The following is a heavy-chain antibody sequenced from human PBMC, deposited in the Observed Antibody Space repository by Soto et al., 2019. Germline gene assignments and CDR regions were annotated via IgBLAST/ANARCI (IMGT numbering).Heavy chain of an antibody. CDR1: GYSFSSHA. CDR2: IIPVFGTP. V-gene: IGHV1-69*06. Sequence: GXAVHVSCKGSGYSFSSHAITWVRQAPGQGLEWMGGIIPVFGTPSYAQKFQGRVTISADKSTNTSYLELRSLRSEDTAVYYCARGGALSTSWYWGDGLDSWGQGTQVTVSS. D-gene: IGHD6-13*01. CDR3: ARGGALSTSWYWGDGLDS. J-gene: IGHJ4*02.